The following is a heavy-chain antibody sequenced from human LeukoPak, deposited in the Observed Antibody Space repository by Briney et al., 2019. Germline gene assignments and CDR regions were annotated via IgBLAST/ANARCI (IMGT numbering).Heavy chain of an antibody. CDR2: LSYDGSYQ. Sequence: GGSLRLSCEPSGFNFSSYPMHWVRQAPDKGLEWVALLSYDGSYQYYADSVKGRFTISRDNAKSTLYLQMNSLRAEDTAVYYCARDFLHLGGWGQGTMVTVSS. V-gene: IGHV3-30*04. J-gene: IGHJ3*01. CDR3: ARDFLHLGG. D-gene: IGHD3-16*01. CDR1: GFNFSSYP.